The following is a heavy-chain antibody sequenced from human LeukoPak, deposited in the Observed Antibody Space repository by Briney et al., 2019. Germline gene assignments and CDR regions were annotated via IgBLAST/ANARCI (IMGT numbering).Heavy chain of an antibody. CDR3: AKERDYDFWSGYPYYFDY. J-gene: IGHJ4*02. D-gene: IGHD3-3*01. Sequence: GGSMRLSCAASGFTVSSNYMSWVRQAQGKGLEWVSAISGSGGSTYYADSVKGRFTISRDNSKNTLYLKMNSLRAEDTAVYYCAKERDYDFWSGYPYYFDYWGQGTLVTVSS. V-gene: IGHV3-23*01. CDR2: ISGSGGST. CDR1: GFTVSSNY.